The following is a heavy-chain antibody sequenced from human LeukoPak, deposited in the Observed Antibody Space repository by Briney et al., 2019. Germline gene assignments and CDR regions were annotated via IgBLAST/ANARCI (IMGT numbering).Heavy chain of an antibody. CDR1: GGSTSSKSDY. V-gene: IGHV4-39*01. Sequence: SETLSLTCNFSGGSTSSKSDYWAWIRQPLGKGLEWIVSIYYSENTYYNPSLKGRVSTIADTAKNQSFLKLSSVTASDTAVYYCARISCNTLGCPTVYNWIDPWGQGILVTVSS. CDR2: IYYSENT. J-gene: IGHJ5*02. D-gene: IGHD4-11*01. CDR3: ARISCNTLGCPTVYNWIDP.